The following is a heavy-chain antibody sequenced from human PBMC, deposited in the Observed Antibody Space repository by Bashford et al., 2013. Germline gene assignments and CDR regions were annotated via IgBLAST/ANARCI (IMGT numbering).Heavy chain of an antibody. D-gene: IGHD6-6*01. CDR2: IKQDGSEK. V-gene: IGHV3-7*01. J-gene: IGHJ4*02. CDR3: AREWEQLALLDY. Sequence: VRQAPGKGLEWVANIKQDGSEKYYVDSVKGRFTISRDNAKNSLYLQMNSLRAEDTAVYYCAREWEQLALLDYWGQGTLVTVSS.